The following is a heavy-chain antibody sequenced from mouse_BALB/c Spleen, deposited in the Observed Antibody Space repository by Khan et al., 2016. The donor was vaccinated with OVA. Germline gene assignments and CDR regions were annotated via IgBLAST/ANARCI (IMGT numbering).Heavy chain of an antibody. CDR2: ISDSDVT. CDR1: GYSITSDYA. Sequence: EVELVESGPGLVKPSQSLSLTCTVTGYSITSDYAWNGIRQFRGNKLEWMGYISDSDVTSYTPSLKSRITITRDTSNNQFFLQLNSVTTEAAATFYSARGNYYGYYFDYWGQGTSLTVSS. D-gene: IGHD1-1*01. J-gene: IGHJ2*02. V-gene: IGHV3-2*02. CDR3: ARGNYYGYYFDY.